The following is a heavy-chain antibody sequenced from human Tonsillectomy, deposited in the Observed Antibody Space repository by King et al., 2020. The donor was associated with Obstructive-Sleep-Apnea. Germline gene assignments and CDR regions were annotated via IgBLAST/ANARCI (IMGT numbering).Heavy chain of an antibody. J-gene: IGHJ4*02. Sequence: VQLVESGAEVKKPGASVKVSCKASGYTFTNYNFNWVRQATGQGLEWMGWMNPNRGNTGYAQKFQGRVTMTRNTSISTAYMELSSLTSEDTAVYYCATVWFGELRNFNYWGQGTLVTVSS. CDR1: GYTFTNYN. CDR3: ATVWFGELRNFNY. V-gene: IGHV1-8*01. D-gene: IGHD3-10*01. CDR2: MNPNRGNT.